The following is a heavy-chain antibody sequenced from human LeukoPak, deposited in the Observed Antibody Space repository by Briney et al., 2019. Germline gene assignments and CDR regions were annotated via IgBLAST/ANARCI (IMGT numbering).Heavy chain of an antibody. Sequence: GGSLRLSCAASGFTFSSYAMSWVRLAPGKGLEWVSAISGSGGSTYYADSVKGRFTISRDNSKNTLYLQMNSLRAEDTAVYYCAKDPYGDYENYWGQGTLVTVSS. J-gene: IGHJ4*02. V-gene: IGHV3-23*01. CDR1: GFTFSSYA. CDR2: ISGSGGST. D-gene: IGHD4-17*01. CDR3: AKDPYGDYENY.